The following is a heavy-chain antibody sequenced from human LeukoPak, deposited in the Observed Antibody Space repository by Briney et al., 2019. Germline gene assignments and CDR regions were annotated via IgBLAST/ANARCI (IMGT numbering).Heavy chain of an antibody. CDR1: GFTFSSYW. J-gene: IGHJ4*02. Sequence: GGSLRLSCAASGFTFSSYWMSWVRQAPGKGLEWVANIKQDGSEKYYVDSVKGRFTISRDNAKNSLYLQMNSLRAEDTAVYYCARSPRGYDWSLLDCWGQGTLVTVSS. CDR2: IKQDGSEK. V-gene: IGHV3-7*01. CDR3: ARSPRGYDWSLLDC. D-gene: IGHD1-1*01.